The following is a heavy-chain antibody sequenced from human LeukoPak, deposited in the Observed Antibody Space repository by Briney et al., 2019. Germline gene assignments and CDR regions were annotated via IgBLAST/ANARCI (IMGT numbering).Heavy chain of an antibody. J-gene: IGHJ5*02. V-gene: IGHV4-4*07. CDR2: IYSSGST. CDR1: GGSISSNY. Sequence: SETLSLTCTVSGGSISSNYWHWIRQPAGKGLQWIGRIYSSGSTNYNPSLKSRVTISVDTSKNQFSLKLSSVTAADTAVYYCARVRAAAGWFDPWGQGTLVTVSS. D-gene: IGHD6-13*01. CDR3: ARVRAAAGWFDP.